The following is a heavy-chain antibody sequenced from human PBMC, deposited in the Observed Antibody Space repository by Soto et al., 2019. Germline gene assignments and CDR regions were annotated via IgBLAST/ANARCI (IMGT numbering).Heavy chain of an antibody. Sequence: SETLSLTCGVSGDSISSVNRMSWVRQPPGKGLEWIGNIYYSGSTHYNPSLNSRVTISVDTTKNQFSLKVNSVTAADTAVYFCARQRTSVVTQAYFDVWGPGSLVTVSS. CDR2: IYYSGST. V-gene: IGHV4-39*01. CDR1: GDSISSVN. D-gene: IGHD2-21*02. CDR3: ARQRTSVVTQAYFDV. J-gene: IGHJ4*02.